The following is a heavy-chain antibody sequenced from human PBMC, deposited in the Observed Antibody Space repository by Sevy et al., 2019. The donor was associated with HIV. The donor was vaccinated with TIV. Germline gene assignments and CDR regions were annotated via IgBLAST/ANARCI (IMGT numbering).Heavy chain of an antibody. D-gene: IGHD6-13*01. J-gene: IGHJ5*02. CDR3: ARDGLRSSSWYTYNWFDP. CDR2: INPNSGGT. CDR1: GYTFTGYY. V-gene: IGHV1-2*02. Sequence: ASVKVSCKASGYTFTGYYMHWVRQAPGQGLEWMGWINPNSGGTNYAQKFQGRVTMTRDTSISTAYMELSRLRSDDTAVYYCARDGLRSSSWYTYNWFDPWGQGTLVTVSS.